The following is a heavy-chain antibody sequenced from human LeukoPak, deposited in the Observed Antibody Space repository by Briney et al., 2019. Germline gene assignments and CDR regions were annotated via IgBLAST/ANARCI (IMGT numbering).Heavy chain of an antibody. CDR3: ARAVGQQLVIDY. CDR1: GGTFSGYA. CDR2: IIPIFGTA. D-gene: IGHD6-13*01. V-gene: IGHV1-69*13. J-gene: IGHJ4*02. Sequence: SVKVSCKASGGTFSGYAISWVRQAPGQGLEWMGGIIPIFGTANYAQKFQGRVTITADESTSTAYMELSSLRSEDTAVYYCARAVGQQLVIDYWGQGTLVTVSS.